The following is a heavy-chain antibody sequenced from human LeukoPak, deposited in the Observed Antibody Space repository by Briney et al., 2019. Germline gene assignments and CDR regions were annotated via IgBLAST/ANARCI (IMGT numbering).Heavy chain of an antibody. CDR1: GGSISSTNYY. D-gene: IGHD3-22*01. CDR2: IYYSGST. V-gene: IGHV4-39*01. Sequence: SETLSLTCTVSGGSISSTNYYWGWIRQPPGKGLEWIGSIYYSGSTYYNPSLKSRVTISVDTSKNQFSLKLSSVTAADTAVYYCVYDSSGYYYYWGQGTLVTVSS. CDR3: VYDSSGYYYY. J-gene: IGHJ4*02.